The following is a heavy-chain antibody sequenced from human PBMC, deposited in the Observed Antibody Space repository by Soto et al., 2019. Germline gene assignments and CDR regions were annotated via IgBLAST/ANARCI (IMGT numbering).Heavy chain of an antibody. CDR2: FDPEDGET. V-gene: IGHV1-24*01. D-gene: IGHD1-7*01. J-gene: IGHJ6*02. Sequence: ASVKVSCKVSGYTLTELSMHWVRQAPGKGLEWMGGFDPEDGETIYAQKFQGRVTMTEDTSTDTAYMELSSLRSEDTAVYYCATVSGTLMLSVMDVWGQGSSVTGSS. CDR1: GYTLTELS. CDR3: ATVSGTLMLSVMDV.